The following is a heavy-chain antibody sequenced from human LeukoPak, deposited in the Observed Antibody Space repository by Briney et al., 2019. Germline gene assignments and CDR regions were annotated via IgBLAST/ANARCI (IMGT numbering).Heavy chain of an antibody. CDR3: ARGAYYYDSSGYYYGGAFDI. D-gene: IGHD3-22*01. V-gene: IGHV3-7*02. CDR1: GVMFPSYW. Sequence: RGSLRLSCAASGVMFPSYWMTWVRQAPGKGLEWVANIKQDGSEKYYVDSVKGRFTISRDNAKNSLYLQMNSLRAEDTAVYYRARGAYYYDSSGYYYGGAFDIWGQGTMVTVSS. CDR2: IKQDGSEK. J-gene: IGHJ3*02.